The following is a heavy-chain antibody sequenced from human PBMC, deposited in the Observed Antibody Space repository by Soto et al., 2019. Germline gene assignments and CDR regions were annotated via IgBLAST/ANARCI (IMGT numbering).Heavy chain of an antibody. Sequence: SETLSLTCTVSGGSISSTSSYWGWIRQPPGEGLEWIVSIHYSGNTYYNSSLKRRLTVSVDTSKNHFSLNLSSVTAADTAVYYCARAITPQFLDYWGQGTLVTVSS. V-gene: IGHV4-39*02. CDR3: ARAITPQFLDY. D-gene: IGHD3-10*01. CDR2: IHYSGNT. J-gene: IGHJ4*02. CDR1: GGSISSTSSY.